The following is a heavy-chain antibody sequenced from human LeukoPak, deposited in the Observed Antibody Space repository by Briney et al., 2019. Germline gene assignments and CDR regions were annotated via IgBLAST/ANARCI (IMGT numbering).Heavy chain of an antibody. CDR1: GFTFSIHW. D-gene: IGHD3-3*01. V-gene: IGHV3-7*03. CDR2: IKPDGNDK. CDR3: AKSVAIYFYYGLDV. J-gene: IGHJ6*02. Sequence: GGSLRLSCVASGFTFSIHWMTWVRQAPGKGLEWVATIKPDGNDKFFVDSVKGRFTISRDNAKTSLFLQMNSLRVEDTAPYYCAKSVAIYFYYGLDVWGQGTTVTVSS.